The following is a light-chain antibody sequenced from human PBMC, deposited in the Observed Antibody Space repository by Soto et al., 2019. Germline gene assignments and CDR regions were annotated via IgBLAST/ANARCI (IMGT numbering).Light chain of an antibody. CDR1: SSNIGAGYD. V-gene: IGLV1-40*01. CDR2: ANS. CDR3: QSYDSSLSGVL. Sequence: QSVLTQPPSVSGAPGQRVTISCTGSSSNIGAGYDVHWYQQLPGTAPNLLIYANSNRPSGVPDRFSGSKSGTSASLAITGLQAEDEADYYCQSYDSSLSGVLFGGGTKLTVL. J-gene: IGLJ2*01.